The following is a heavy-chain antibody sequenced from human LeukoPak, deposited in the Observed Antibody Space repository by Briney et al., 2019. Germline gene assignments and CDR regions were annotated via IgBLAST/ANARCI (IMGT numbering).Heavy chain of an antibody. V-gene: IGHV4-59*01. Sequence: SETLSLTCTVSGGSISSYYWSWIRQPPGKGLEWIGYIYYSGSTNYDPSLKSRVTISVDTSKNQFSLKLSSVTAADTAVYYCARASSIAGIFDYWGQGTLVTVSS. CDR2: IYYSGST. J-gene: IGHJ4*02. CDR1: GGSISSYY. D-gene: IGHD6-6*01. CDR3: ARASSIAGIFDY.